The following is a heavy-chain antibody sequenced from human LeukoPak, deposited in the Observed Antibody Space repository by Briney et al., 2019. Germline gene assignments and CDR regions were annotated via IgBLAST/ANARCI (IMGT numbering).Heavy chain of an antibody. V-gene: IGHV3-23*01. Sequence: GGSLRLSCAASGFTFNNYAMNWVRQAPGKGLEWVSVISGSGGTTYYADSVKGRFTISRDNSKNTLYLQMNSLRAEDTAVYYCAKVGGSYYVGAFDIWGQGTMVTVSS. CDR1: GFTFNNYA. CDR2: ISGSGGTT. J-gene: IGHJ3*02. D-gene: IGHD1-26*01. CDR3: AKVGGSYYVGAFDI.